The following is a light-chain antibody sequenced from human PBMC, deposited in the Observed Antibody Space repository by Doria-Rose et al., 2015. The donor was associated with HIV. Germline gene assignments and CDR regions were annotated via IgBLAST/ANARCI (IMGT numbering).Light chain of an antibody. Sequence: DIRVTQSPESLGMSLGERATLNCKSNQSLLYTSKNHLAWYQQKPGQPPKLLIYWASTRQSGVPARFSGSGSGTDFTLTISSLEAEDAAVYYCQQYYGTPSFGPGTTVDIK. CDR3: QQYYGTPS. CDR1: QSLLYTSKNH. J-gene: IGKJ3*01. CDR2: WAS. V-gene: IGKV4-1*01.